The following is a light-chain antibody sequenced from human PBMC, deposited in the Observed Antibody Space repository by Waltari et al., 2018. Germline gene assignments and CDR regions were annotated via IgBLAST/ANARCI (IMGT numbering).Light chain of an antibody. CDR3: ATWDGSLSAVV. CDR1: SSNIGSNF. Sequence: QSVVTQPPSASGTPGQRVTISCSGSSSNIGSNFVYWYQQLPGATPKVLIFRNDRRPAGVPDRFPGSKSGTSASLDISGLRSEDEANYYCATWDGSLSAVVFGGGTKLTVL. J-gene: IGLJ2*01. CDR2: RND. V-gene: IGLV1-47*01.